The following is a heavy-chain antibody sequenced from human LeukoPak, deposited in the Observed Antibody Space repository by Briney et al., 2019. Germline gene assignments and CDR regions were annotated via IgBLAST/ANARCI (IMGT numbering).Heavy chain of an antibody. V-gene: IGHV3-48*04. CDR2: ISGAGSII. Sequence: PGGSLRLSCAASGFTFSSYWMHWVRQAPGKGLELVSYISGAGSIIYNIDSVKGRFTISRDNAKKSLYLQMNSLRVEDAAIYYCVRAALAVDDYGDSGAFDYFDYWGQGILVTVSS. CDR3: VRAALAVDDYGDSGAFDYFDY. D-gene: IGHD4-17*01. J-gene: IGHJ4*02. CDR1: GFTFSSYW.